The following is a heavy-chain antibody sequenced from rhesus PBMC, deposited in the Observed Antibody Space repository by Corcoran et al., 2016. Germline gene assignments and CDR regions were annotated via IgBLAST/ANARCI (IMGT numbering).Heavy chain of an antibody. CDR1: GYSISSNY. Sequence: QVQLQESGPGLVKPSETLSLTCAVSGYSISSNYWSWIRQSPWKGLEWLGYIYGGSGSTSYNPSLKSRVTISPGTSTNQFSLKLSSVTAADTAVYYCARPRYSGYNRFDVWGPGVLVTVSS. J-gene: IGHJ5-1*01. D-gene: IGHD5-24*01. V-gene: IGHV4-147*01. CDR3: ARPRYSGYNRFDV. CDR2: IYGGSGST.